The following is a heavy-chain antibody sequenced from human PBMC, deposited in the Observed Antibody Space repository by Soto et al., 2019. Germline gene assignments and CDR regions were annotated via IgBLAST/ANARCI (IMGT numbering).Heavy chain of an antibody. J-gene: IGHJ3*02. D-gene: IGHD3-10*01. CDR1: GGSIISGGYS. CDR2: IYHSGST. V-gene: IGHV4-30-2*01. Sequence: PSETLSFTCAVAGGSIISGGYSWSWIRQPPGKGLEWTGYIYHSGSTYYNPSLKSRVTISVDRSKNQFSLKLSSVTAADTAVYYCARAHGSGWGAFDIWGQGTMVTVSS. CDR3: ARAHGSGWGAFDI.